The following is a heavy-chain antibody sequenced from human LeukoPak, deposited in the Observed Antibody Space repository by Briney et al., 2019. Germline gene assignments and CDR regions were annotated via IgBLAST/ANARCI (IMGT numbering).Heavy chain of an antibody. CDR2: IYYSGST. D-gene: IGHD1-1*01. J-gene: IGHJ6*02. CDR1: GGSISSSSYY. Sequence: PSETLSLTCTVSGGSISSSSYYWGWIRQPPGKGLEWIGSIYYSGSTYYDPSLKSRVTISVDTSKNQFSLKLSSVTAADTAVYYCASGMGRPLDGMDVWGQGATVTVSS. V-gene: IGHV4-39*01. CDR3: ASGMGRPLDGMDV.